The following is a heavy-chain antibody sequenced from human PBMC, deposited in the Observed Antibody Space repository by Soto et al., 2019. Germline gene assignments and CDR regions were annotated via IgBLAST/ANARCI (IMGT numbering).Heavy chain of an antibody. CDR3: ARGPAGANDF. CDR2: IDPKSGRT. Sequence: SVKVSCKPSGYTFIDYYLHWVRQAPGQGLEWMGWIDPKSGRTNYAQKLQGRVALTRDTSINTAYMELTWLTSDDTAVYYCARGPAGANDFWGQAPLLTVSS. D-gene: IGHD3-16*01. J-gene: IGHJ4*02. CDR1: GYTFIDYY. V-gene: IGHV1-2*02.